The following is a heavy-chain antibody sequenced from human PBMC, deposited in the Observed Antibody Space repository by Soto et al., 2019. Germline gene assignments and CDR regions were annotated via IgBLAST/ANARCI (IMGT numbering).Heavy chain of an antibody. CDR2: ISAYNGNT. D-gene: IGHD3-16*01. CDR1: GYTFTSYG. Sequence: GASVKVSCKASGYTFTSYGISWVRQAPGQGLEWMGWISAYNGNTNYAQKFQGRVTITADESTSTAYMELSSLRSGDTVVYYCAREQPSWGSLCCWGQGTLVTVSS. J-gene: IGHJ4*02. CDR3: AREQPSWGSLCC. V-gene: IGHV1-18*01.